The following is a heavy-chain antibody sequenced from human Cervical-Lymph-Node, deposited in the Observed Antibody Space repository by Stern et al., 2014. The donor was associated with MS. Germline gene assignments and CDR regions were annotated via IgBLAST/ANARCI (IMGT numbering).Heavy chain of an antibody. J-gene: IGHJ4*02. D-gene: IGHD4-17*01. CDR2: ISHDGAKK. V-gene: IGHV3-30-3*01. CDR3: VSRYDYGDYIY. Sequence: QVQLEESGGGVVQPGTSLRLSCEASGLTFSVYGFYWVRQAPGRGLEWVAFISHDGAKKYADSMKGRFTVSRDNSRNTVYLQMNSLRTEDTALYYCVSRYDYGDYIYWGQGSLVTVSS. CDR1: GLTFSVYG.